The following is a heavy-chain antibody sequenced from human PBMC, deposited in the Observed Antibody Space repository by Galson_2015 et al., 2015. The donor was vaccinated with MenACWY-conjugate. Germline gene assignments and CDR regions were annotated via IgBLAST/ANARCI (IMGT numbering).Heavy chain of an antibody. V-gene: IGHV3-73*01. CDR3: TNWLEMEV. J-gene: IGHJ6*02. Sequence: SLRLSCAASGFTFSDDAMHWVRQASGKGLEWVGRIRSKANNYATAYAASVKGSFTISRDDSKNTAFLQMNRLKTEDTAVYYCTNWLEMEVWGQGTTVTVSS. CDR1: GFTFSDDA. D-gene: IGHD6-19*01. CDR2: IRSKANNYAT.